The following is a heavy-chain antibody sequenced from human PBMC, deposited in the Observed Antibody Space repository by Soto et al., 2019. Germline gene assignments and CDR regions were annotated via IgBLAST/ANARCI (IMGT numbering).Heavy chain of an antibody. V-gene: IGHV4-59*01. CDR2: IFYSGST. J-gene: IGHJ3*02. CDR1: GRSITNYY. D-gene: IGHD1-26*01. Sequence: SLPLTCTVAGRSITNYYWSWIRQPPGKGLEWIGYIFYSGSTNYNPSLTSRVTLSVDTSKNQLSLKLTSVNAADTAVYYCARVGGAPLGAFDIWGQGTMVTVSS. CDR3: ARVGGAPLGAFDI.